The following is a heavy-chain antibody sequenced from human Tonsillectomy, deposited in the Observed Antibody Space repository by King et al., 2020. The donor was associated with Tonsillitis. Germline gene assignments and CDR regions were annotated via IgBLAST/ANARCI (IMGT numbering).Heavy chain of an antibody. J-gene: IGHJ4*02. D-gene: IGHD4-17*01. Sequence: VQLVESGGGVVQPGRSLRLSCAASGFTFSSYGMHWVRQAPGKGLEWVAVISYDGSNKYYADSVKGRFTISRDNSKNTLYLQMNSLRAEDTAVYYCARIHDYGDYIWGQGTLVTGSS. V-gene: IGHV3-30*03. CDR1: GFTFSSYG. CDR3: ARIHDYGDYI. CDR2: ISYDGSNK.